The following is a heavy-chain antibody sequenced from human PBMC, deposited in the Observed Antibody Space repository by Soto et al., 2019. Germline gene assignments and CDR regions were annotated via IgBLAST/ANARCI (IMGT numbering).Heavy chain of an antibody. V-gene: IGHV4-31*03. CDR2: IYYSGST. CDR3: ARSLVVVAATPSSFDY. Sequence: QVQLQESGPGLVKPSQTLSLTCTVSGGSISSGGYYWSWIRQHPGKGLEWIGYIYYSGSTYYNPSLKSRVTISVDTSKNQFSLKLISVTAADTAVYYCARSLVVVAATPSSFDYWGQGTLVTVSS. D-gene: IGHD2-15*01. J-gene: IGHJ4*02. CDR1: GGSISSGGYY.